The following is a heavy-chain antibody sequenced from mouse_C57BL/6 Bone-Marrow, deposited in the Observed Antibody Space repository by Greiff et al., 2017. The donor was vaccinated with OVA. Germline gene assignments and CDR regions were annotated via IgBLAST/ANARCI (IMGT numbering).Heavy chain of an antibody. CDR2: ISNGGGST. Sequence: EVNVVESGGGLVQPGGSLKLSCAASGFTFSDYYMYWVRQTPEKRLEWVAYISNGGGSTYYPDTVKGRFTISRDNAKNTLYLQMSRLKSEDTAMYYCARQGFYYYGYFDYWGQGTTLTVSS. J-gene: IGHJ2*01. V-gene: IGHV5-12*01. CDR3: ARQGFYYYGYFDY. D-gene: IGHD1-1*01. CDR1: GFTFSDYY.